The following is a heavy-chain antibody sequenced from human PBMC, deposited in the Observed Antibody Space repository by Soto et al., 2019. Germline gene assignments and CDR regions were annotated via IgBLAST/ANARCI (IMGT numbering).Heavy chain of an antibody. CDR3: ARGRYGGY. CDR2: ISAHNGNT. Sequence: QVHLVQSGAEVKKPGASVKGSCKGSGYAFTTYGITWVRHAPGHGLEWMGWISAHNGNTNYSQKLHGRVTVTRDTSPSTAYMELSSLSSDNPAVYYCARGRYGGYWGQGALVTVSS. CDR1: GYAFTTYG. D-gene: IGHD3-10*01. J-gene: IGHJ4*02. V-gene: IGHV1-18*01.